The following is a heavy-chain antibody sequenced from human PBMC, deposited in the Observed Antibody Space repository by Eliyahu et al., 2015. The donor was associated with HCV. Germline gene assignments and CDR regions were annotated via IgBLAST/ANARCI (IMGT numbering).Heavy chain of an antibody. V-gene: IGHV3-49*04. CDR3: TRVSALGDY. J-gene: IGHJ4*02. CDR1: XFTFGDFA. CDR2: IRSKAYGGTT. Sequence: EVQLVESGGTLVQPXRSLRLSCTASXFTFGDFAMSWVRQAPGKGLEWVGFIRSKAYGGTTEYAASLIGRFTISRDDSNSIAYLQMNSLKTEDTAVYYCTRVSALGDYWGQGTLVTVSS. D-gene: IGHD3-16*01.